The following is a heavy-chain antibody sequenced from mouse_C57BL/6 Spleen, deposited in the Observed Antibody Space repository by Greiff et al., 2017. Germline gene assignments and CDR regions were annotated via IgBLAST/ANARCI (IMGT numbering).Heavy chain of an antibody. J-gene: IGHJ3*01. CDR3: ASLGPWFAY. CDR1: GFSLTSYG. Sequence: QVQLQQSGPGLVQPSQSLSITCTVSGFSLTSYGVHWVRQSPGKGLEWLGVLWSGGSTDYNAAFISRLSISKDNSKSQVFFKMNSLQADDTAIDYCASLGPWFAYWGQGTLVTVSA. CDR2: LWSGGST. V-gene: IGHV2-2*01.